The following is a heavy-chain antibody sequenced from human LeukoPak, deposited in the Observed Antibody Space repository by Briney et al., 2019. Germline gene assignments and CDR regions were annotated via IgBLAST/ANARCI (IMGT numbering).Heavy chain of an antibody. CDR3: AREKGINGRGAFDI. J-gene: IGHJ3*02. V-gene: IGHV1-69*05. D-gene: IGHD1-26*01. CDR1: GGTFSSYA. CDR2: IIPIFGTA. Sequence: ASVKVSCKASGGTFSSYAISWVRQAPGQGLEWMGGIIPIFGTANYAQKFQGRVTITTDESTSTAYMELSSLRSEDTAVYYCAREKGINGRGAFDIWGQGTMVTVSS.